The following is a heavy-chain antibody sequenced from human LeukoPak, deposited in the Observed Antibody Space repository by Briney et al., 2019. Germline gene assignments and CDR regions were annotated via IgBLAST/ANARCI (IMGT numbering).Heavy chain of an antibody. V-gene: IGHV1-8*01. CDR2: INPHSGKT. CDR1: GYPFSNYD. CDR3: ARDYGSGSYYGDYYYYMDV. D-gene: IGHD3-10*01. J-gene: IGHJ6*03. Sequence: GASVKVSCKTSGYPFSNYDINWVRQATGQGLEWMGWINPHSGKTGYAQKFQGRVTMTTDTSASTAYMELSSLRSEDTAVYYCARDYGSGSYYGDYYYYMDVWGKGTTVTISS.